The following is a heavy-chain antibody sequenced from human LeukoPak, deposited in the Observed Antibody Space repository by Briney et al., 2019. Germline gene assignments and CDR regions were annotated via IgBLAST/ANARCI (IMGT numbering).Heavy chain of an antibody. CDR1: GYTFTAYY. D-gene: IGHD6-19*01. CDR2: INPNSGGT. J-gene: IGHJ4*02. Sequence: ASVKVSCKASGYTFTAYYMHWVRQTPGQGLEWMGWINPNSGGTNYAQKFQDRVTMTRDTSISTASMELNRLRSDDTAVYYCATAPLKRYTRGWYSFDYWGQGTLVTVSS. CDR3: ATAPLKRYTRGWYSFDY. V-gene: IGHV1-2*02.